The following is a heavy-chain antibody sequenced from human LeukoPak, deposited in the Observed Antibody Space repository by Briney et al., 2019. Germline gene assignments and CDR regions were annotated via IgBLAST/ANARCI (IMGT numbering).Heavy chain of an antibody. CDR1: GFTFSSYW. CDR2: IKQDGSEK. Sequence: PGGSLRLSCAASGFTFSSYWMSWVRQAPGKGLEWVAHIKQDGSEKYYVDSVKGRFTISRDNAKNSLYLQMNSLRAEDTAVYYCARDQSLFYYDSSGPGDYWGQGTLVTVSS. CDR3: ARDQSLFYYDSSGPGDY. V-gene: IGHV3-7*01. J-gene: IGHJ4*02. D-gene: IGHD3-22*01.